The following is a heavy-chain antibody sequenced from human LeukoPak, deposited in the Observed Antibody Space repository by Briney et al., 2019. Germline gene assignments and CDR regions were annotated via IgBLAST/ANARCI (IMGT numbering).Heavy chain of an antibody. CDR1: GGSISSGGYY. Sequence: SQTLSLTCTVSGGSISSGGYYWSWIRQPPGKGLEWIGYIYHSGSTYYNPSLKSRVTISVDTSKNQFSLKLSSVTAADTAVYYCARADYDFWNQVGGWFDPWGQGTLVTVSS. V-gene: IGHV4-30-2*01. D-gene: IGHD3-3*01. CDR3: ARADYDFWNQVGGWFDP. J-gene: IGHJ5*02. CDR2: IYHSGST.